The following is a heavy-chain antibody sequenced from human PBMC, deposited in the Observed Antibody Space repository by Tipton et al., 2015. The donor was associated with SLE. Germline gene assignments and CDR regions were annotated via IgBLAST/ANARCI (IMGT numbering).Heavy chain of an antibody. CDR2: IDTSGST. J-gene: IGHJ3*02. D-gene: IGHD2-21*01. V-gene: IGHV4-61*05. Sequence: TLSLTCHVSGGSISGSNYYWAWIRQPPGKGLEYIGYIDTSGSTNYNPSLKSRVTISGDTSKKQFSLNLISVTAADTAVYYCATTVCGGDCDSLDAFDIWGQGTMVTVSS. CDR1: GGSISGSNYY. CDR3: ATTVCGGDCDSLDAFDI.